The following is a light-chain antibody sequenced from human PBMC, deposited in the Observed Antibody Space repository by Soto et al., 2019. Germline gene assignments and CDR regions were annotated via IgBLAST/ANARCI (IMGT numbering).Light chain of an antibody. V-gene: IGKV1-33*01. CDR2: DAS. CDR1: RDISVY. Sequence: DIQMTQSPSSLSASLGDRVTITCQASRDISVYLNWYQQKPGKPPKLIVYDASNLQTGVPSRFSGSGSGTHFSFTISSLQPEGIATYYCQQYDNLPPYTFGQGTTLEIK. CDR3: QQYDNLPPYT. J-gene: IGKJ2*01.